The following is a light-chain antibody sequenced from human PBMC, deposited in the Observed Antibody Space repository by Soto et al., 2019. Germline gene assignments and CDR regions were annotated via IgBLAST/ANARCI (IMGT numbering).Light chain of an antibody. CDR3: QKYNIAPWP. CDR2: AAA. CDR1: EGISNY. J-gene: IGKJ1*01. Sequence: EIQMTQSPSSLSASVGDRVTITCRAREGISNYLAWYQQRPWQVPRLRSYAAAALQSGVPSRFSGSGSGTDFTLTISSMQPEDVATYYCQKYNIAPWPFGQWTKVDIK. V-gene: IGKV1-27*01.